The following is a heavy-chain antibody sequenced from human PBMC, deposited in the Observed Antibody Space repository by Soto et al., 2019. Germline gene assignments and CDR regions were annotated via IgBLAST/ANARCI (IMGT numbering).Heavy chain of an antibody. D-gene: IGHD5-18*01. CDR1: GFTVSTNY. Sequence: VQLVETGGGLIQPGGSLRLSCAASGFTVSTNYMSWVRQAPGKGLEWVSVVYAGGSTYYADSVKGRFTISRDNSKNTVYLQMNSLRAEDSAVYYCARGRQPDYYSYYGMDVWGQGTTVTVSS. CDR3: ARGRQPDYYSYYGMDV. J-gene: IGHJ6*02. CDR2: VYAGGST. V-gene: IGHV3-53*02.